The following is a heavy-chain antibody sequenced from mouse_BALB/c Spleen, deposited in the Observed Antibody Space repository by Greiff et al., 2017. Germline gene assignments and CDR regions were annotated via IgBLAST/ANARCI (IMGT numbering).Heavy chain of an antibody. Sequence: QVTLKVSGPGILQPSQTLSLTCSFSGFSLSTYGIGVGWIRQPSGKGLEWLAHIWWNDNKYYNTALKSRLTISKDTSNNQVFLKIASVDTADTATYDCARLYGNYSYWYFDVWGAGTTVTVSS. CDR2: IWWNDNK. CDR1: GFSLSTYGIG. CDR3: ARLYGNYSYWYFDV. J-gene: IGHJ1*01. D-gene: IGHD2-1*01. V-gene: IGHV8-11*01.